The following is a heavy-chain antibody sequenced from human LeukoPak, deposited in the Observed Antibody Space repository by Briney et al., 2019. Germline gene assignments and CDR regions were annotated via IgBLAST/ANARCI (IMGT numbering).Heavy chain of an antibody. CDR2: IYYSRST. D-gene: IGHD4-17*01. CDR1: GGSISSSSYY. CDR3: ARVPTVTFFDY. Sequence: SETLSLTCTVSGGSISSSSYYWGWIRQPPGKGLEWIGSIYYSRSTYYNPSLKSRVTISVDTSKNQLSLKLSSVTAADTAVYYCARVPTVTFFDYWGQGTLVTVSS. J-gene: IGHJ4*02. V-gene: IGHV4-39*01.